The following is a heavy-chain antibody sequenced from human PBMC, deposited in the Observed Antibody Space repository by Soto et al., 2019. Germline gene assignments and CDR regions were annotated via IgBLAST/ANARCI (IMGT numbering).Heavy chain of an antibody. CDR1: GGSFSGYS. CDR2: INHSGSI. J-gene: IGHJ3*02. CDR3: ARNRAFDI. V-gene: IGHV4-34*02. Sequence: QVQLQQWGAGLLKPSETLSLTCAVHGGSFSGYSWSWIRQPPGKGLEWIGEINHSGSIAYNPSLKTRVTISGDTSKNQFSLTLSSVTAADTAVYYCARNRAFDIWGQGTMVTVSS.